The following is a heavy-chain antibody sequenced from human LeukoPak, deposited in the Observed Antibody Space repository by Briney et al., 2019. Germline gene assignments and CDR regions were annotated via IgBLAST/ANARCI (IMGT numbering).Heavy chain of an antibody. CDR1: GGSIIRNSYY. V-gene: IGHV4-39*07. CDR3: ASERRSDFGDYDYFDY. J-gene: IGHJ4*02. D-gene: IGHD4-17*01. CDR2: IYYSGST. Sequence: KPSETLSLTCTVSGGSIIRNSYYWGWIRQPPGKGLEWIGSIYYSGSTSYNPSLTSRLTMSVDTSKNQFSLQLNSVTAADTAVYYCASERRSDFGDYDYFDYWGQGTLVTVSS.